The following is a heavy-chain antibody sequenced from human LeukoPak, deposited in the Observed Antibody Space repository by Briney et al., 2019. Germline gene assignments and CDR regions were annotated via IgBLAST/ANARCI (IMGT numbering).Heavy chain of an antibody. CDR2: INHSGST. J-gene: IGHJ4*02. CDR1: GGSFSGYY. Sequence: PSETLSLTCAVYGGSFSGYYWSWIRQPPGKGLEWIGEINHSGSTNYNPSLKSRVTISVDTSKNQFSLKLSSVTAADTAVYYCARRPGPGVIISPPDYWGQGTLVTVSS. D-gene: IGHD3-10*01. CDR3: ARRPGPGVIISPPDY. V-gene: IGHV4-34*01.